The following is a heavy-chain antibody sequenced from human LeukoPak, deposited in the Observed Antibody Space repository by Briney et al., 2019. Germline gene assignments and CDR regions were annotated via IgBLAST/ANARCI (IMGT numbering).Heavy chain of an antibody. Sequence: SETLSLTCAVYIDSFSNYHWNWLRQTPAKGMEWIGEVNESGGTDISPSLRSRVILSVDTSKNQFSLKLISVTVADTAIYYCARGQGATVPQVGKNWFDPWGQGTRVTVSS. J-gene: IGHJ5*02. CDR2: VNESGGT. V-gene: IGHV4-34*01. CDR1: IDSFSNYH. D-gene: IGHD1-26*01. CDR3: ARGQGATVPQVGKNWFDP.